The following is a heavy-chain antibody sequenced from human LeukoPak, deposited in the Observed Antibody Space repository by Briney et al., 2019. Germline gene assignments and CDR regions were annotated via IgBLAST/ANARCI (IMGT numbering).Heavy chain of an antibody. CDR1: GFTFTSYS. J-gene: IGHJ6*03. CDR3: ANAMVRGVILYYYYMDV. Sequence: GGSLRLSCAAAGFTFTSYSMNWVRQAPGRGLEWVSSISGDSIHIYYADSVRGRFTISRDNSKNTLYLQMNSLRAEDTAVYYCANAMVRGVILYYYYMDVWGKGTTVTVSS. CDR2: ISGDSIHI. V-gene: IGHV3-21*04. D-gene: IGHD3-10*01.